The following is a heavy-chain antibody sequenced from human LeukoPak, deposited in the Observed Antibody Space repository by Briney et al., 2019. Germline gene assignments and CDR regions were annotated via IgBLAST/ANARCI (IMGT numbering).Heavy chain of an antibody. V-gene: IGHV3-7*01. D-gene: IGHD3-3*01. J-gene: IGHJ4*02. CDR3: ARDKRPYYDMWSGPFDY. Sequence: PGGSLRLSCAVSGFTFSNYWMSWVRQAPGKGLEWVANIKQDGTGKYYVDSAKGRFTISRDNAKNSLYLQMDSLRAEDTAVYYCARDKRPYYDMWSGPFDYWGLGTLVDVSS. CDR1: GFTFSNYW. CDR2: IKQDGTGK.